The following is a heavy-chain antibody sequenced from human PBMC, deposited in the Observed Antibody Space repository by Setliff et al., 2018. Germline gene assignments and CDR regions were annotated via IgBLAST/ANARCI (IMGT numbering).Heavy chain of an antibody. J-gene: IGHJ3*01. Sequence: SETLSLTCAVFGASISSNNWWSWVRQPPGMQLEWIGEIYHTENTNYNASLRSRVAISIDKSKSQYSLKLTSVTAADTAVYYCARTPRGGNSAFDLWGQGTMVTVPS. CDR3: ARTPRGGNSAFDL. V-gene: IGHV4-4*02. CDR1: GASISSNNW. CDR2: IYHTENT. D-gene: IGHD2-21*02.